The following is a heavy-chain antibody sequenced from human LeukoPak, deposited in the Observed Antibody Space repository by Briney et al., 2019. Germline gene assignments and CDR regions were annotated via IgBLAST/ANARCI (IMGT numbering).Heavy chain of an antibody. J-gene: IGHJ3*02. D-gene: IGHD3-9*01. CDR2: INPNSGGT. CDR1: GYTFTGYY. Sequence: GASVKVSCKASGYTFTGYYMHWVRQAPGQGLEWMGWINPNSGGTNYAQKFQGRVTMTRDTSISTAYMELSRLRSDDTAVYYCARDRGVLRYFDWFRGGAFDIWGQGTMVTVSS. CDR3: ARDRGVLRYFDWFRGGAFDI. V-gene: IGHV1-2*02.